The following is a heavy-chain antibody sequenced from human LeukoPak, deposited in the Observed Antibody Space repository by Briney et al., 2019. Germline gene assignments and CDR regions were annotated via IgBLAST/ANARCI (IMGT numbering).Heavy chain of an antibody. CDR2: INPNSGGT. CDR3: ARSPIVATKDYYYYYYMDV. D-gene: IGHD5-12*01. V-gene: IGHV1-2*02. Sequence: ASVKVSCKASGYTFTSYYMHWVRQAPGQGLEWMGWINPNSGGTNYAQKFQGRVTMTRDTSISTAYMELSRLRSDDTAVYYCARSPIVATKDYYYYYYMDVWGKGTTVTVSS. CDR1: GYTFTSYY. J-gene: IGHJ6*03.